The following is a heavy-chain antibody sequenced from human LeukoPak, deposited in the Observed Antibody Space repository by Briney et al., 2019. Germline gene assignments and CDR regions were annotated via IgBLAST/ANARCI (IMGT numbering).Heavy chain of an antibody. D-gene: IGHD3-10*01. CDR2: IIPILGIA. CDR3: ARVSSAYGSGSYYNPYYYYYGMDV. V-gene: IGHV1-69*04. CDR1: GGTFSSYA. J-gene: IGHJ6*02. Sequence: ASVTVSCKASGGTFSSYAISWVRQAPGQGLEWMVRIIPILGIANYAQKFQGRVTITADKSTSTAYMELSSLRSEDTAGYYCARVSSAYGSGSYYNPYYYYYGMDVWGQGTTVTVSS.